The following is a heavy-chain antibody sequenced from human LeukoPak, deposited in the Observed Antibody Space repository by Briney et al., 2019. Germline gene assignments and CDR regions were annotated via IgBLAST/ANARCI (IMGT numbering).Heavy chain of an antibody. Sequence: SQTLSLTCTVSDASISRYYWSWIRQPPGKGLEWIGYIYYSGSTNYNPSLKSRVTVSVDTSKNQFSLNLSSVTAADTAVYYCARVEQWLAPIDYWGQGTLVTVSS. CDR3: ARVEQWLAPIDY. D-gene: IGHD6-19*01. CDR1: DASISRYY. V-gene: IGHV4-59*01. J-gene: IGHJ4*02. CDR2: IYYSGST.